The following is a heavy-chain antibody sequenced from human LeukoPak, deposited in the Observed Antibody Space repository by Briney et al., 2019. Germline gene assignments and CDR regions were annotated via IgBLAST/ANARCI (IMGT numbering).Heavy chain of an antibody. J-gene: IGHJ3*02. D-gene: IGHD4-17*01. Sequence: PSETLSLTCAVYGGSFSGYYWSWIRQPPGKGLEWIGEINHSGSTNYNPSLKSRVTISVDTSKNQFSLKLSSVTAADTAVYYCARFYGDGLFRAFDIWGQGTMVTVSS. CDR3: ARFYGDGLFRAFDI. CDR2: INHSGST. CDR1: GGSFSGYY. V-gene: IGHV4-34*01.